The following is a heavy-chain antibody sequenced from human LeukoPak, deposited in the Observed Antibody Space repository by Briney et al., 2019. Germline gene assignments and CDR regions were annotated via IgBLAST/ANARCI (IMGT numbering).Heavy chain of an antibody. Sequence: PSETLSLTCSVSGGSISTSSFYWGWIRQPPGKGLEWIGHIYYAGATYHNASLKSRITISVDTSENQFSLKLSSVTAADTALYYCARYRQSPSDAFDIWGQGTMVTVSS. CDR3: ARYRQSPSDAFDI. CDR1: GGSISTSSFY. CDR2: IYYAGAT. J-gene: IGHJ3*02. D-gene: IGHD3-16*02. V-gene: IGHV4-39*01.